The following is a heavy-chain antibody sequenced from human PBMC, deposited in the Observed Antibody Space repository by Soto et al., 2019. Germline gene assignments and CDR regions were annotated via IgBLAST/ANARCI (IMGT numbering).Heavy chain of an antibody. CDR3: ARERIGTTYYYYYGMDV. V-gene: IGHV1-2*02. CDR2: INPNSGGT. D-gene: IGHD1-7*01. J-gene: IGHJ6*02. Sequence: ASVKVSCKASGYTFTGYYMHWVRQAPGQGLGWMGWINPNSGGTNYAQKFQGRVTMTRDTSISTAYMELSRLRSDDTAVYYCARERIGTTYYYYYGMDVWGQGTTVTVSS. CDR1: GYTFTGYY.